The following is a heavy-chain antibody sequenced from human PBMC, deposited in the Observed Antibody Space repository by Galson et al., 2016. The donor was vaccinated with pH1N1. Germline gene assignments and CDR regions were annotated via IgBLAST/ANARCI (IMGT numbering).Heavy chain of an antibody. J-gene: IGHJ6*02. Sequence: SLRLSCAASGFTFNNSAMSWVRQAPGKGLEWISAISGLMGTTYYTDSVKGRFTISRDSSKNTLYLQMNSLRPEDTAVYYCARGYPGFSYYGMDVWGQGITVTVSS. D-gene: IGHD2-15*01. CDR1: GFTFNNSA. CDR2: ISGLMGTT. CDR3: ARGYPGFSYYGMDV. V-gene: IGHV3-23*01.